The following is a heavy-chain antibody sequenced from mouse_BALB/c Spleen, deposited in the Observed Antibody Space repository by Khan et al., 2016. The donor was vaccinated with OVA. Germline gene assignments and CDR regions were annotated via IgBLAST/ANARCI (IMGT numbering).Heavy chain of an antibody. CDR3: ASENYYGRTCYAMDY. CDR1: GYTFTSYW. D-gene: IGHD1-1*01. Sequence: DLVKPGASVKLSCKASGYTFTSYWINWIKQRPGQGLEWIGRIAPGRVSTHYNEIFKGKATLTVDPSSSTAYIQLSSLSYEGSAVYFCASENYYGRTCYAMDYWGQGTSVTVSA. CDR2: IAPGRVST. J-gene: IGHJ4*01. V-gene: IGHV1S41*01.